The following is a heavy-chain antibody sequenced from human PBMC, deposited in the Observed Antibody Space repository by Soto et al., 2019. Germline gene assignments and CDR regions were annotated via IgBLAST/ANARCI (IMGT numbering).Heavy chain of an antibody. J-gene: IGHJ6*02. V-gene: IGHV3-30*18. CDR3: AKDSDQLLFDYYYYGMDV. Sequence: QVQLVESGGGVVQPGWSLRLSCEASGFTFSKFGIHWVRQAPGKGLEWVAVVSYDGSFKYYADSVKGRFTISRDNSKNTLYLQMNSLRPEDTALYYCAKDSDQLLFDYYYYGMDVWGQGTTVTASS. D-gene: IGHD2-2*01. CDR1: GFTFSKFG. CDR2: VSYDGSFK.